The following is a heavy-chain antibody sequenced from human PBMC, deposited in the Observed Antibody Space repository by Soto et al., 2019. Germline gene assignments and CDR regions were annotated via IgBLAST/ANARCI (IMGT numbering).Heavy chain of an antibody. CDR1: GFSLRGFA. D-gene: IGHD2-2*01. CDR3: ARANGAGNCMSGSCYGGTLAY. CDR2: ISIDGMSK. V-gene: IGHV3-30*04. J-gene: IGHJ4*02. Sequence: QVQLVESGGGVVQPGESLRLSCAASGFSLRGFAMHWVRQAPGKGLEWVAVISIDGMSKYYADSVKGRFTISRDTSNNALSLQTSRLIAEATSVYYGARANGAGNCMSGSCYGGTLAYWGQGTRVTVSP.